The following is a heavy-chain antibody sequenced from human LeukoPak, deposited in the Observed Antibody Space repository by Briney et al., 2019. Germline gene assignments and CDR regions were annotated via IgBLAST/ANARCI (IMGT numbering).Heavy chain of an antibody. CDR2: ISGSGGST. D-gene: IGHD5-12*01. V-gene: IGHV3-23*01. CDR1: GFTFSSYA. CDR3: ARLLATTWFGSGPYYFDY. J-gene: IGHJ4*02. Sequence: PGGSLRLSCAASGFTFSSYAMSWVRQAPGKGLEWVSAISGSGGSTYYADSVKGRFTISRDNSKNTLYLQMNSLRAEDTAVYYCARLLATTWFGSGPYYFDYWGQGTLVTVSS.